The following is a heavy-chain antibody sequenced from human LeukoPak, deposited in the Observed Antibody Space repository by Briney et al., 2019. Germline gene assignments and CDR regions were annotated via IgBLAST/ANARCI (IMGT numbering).Heavy chain of an antibody. Sequence: GGSLRLSCAASGFTFSSYGMHWVRQAPGKGLEWVAVISYDGSNKYYADSVKGRFTISRDNSKNTLYLQMNSLRAEDTAVYYCAKDRRYYDSSGTNDYWGQGTLVTVSS. J-gene: IGHJ4*02. CDR1: GFTFSSYG. D-gene: IGHD3-22*01. V-gene: IGHV3-30*18. CDR3: AKDRRYYDSSGTNDY. CDR2: ISYDGSNK.